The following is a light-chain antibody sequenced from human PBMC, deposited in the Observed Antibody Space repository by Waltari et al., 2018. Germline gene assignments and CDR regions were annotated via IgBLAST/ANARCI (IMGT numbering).Light chain of an antibody. CDR1: SSDVGAYEY. Sequence: QSALTQPASVSASPGQSITISCTGTSSDVGAYEYISWYQQHPGKVPKLIIYEVNNRPSGVSDRFSGSKFDNTVSLTISGLQPEDEADYYCSSYTTIASYVFGTGTKVTVL. CDR2: EVN. CDR3: SSYTTIASYV. J-gene: IGLJ1*01. V-gene: IGLV2-14*01.